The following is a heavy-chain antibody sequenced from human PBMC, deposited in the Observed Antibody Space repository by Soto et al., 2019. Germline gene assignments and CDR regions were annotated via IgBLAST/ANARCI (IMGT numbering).Heavy chain of an antibody. J-gene: IGHJ4*02. V-gene: IGHV1-18*01. CDR2: ISAYNGNT. Sequence: ASVKVSCKASGYTFTSYGISWVRQAPGQGLEWMGWISAYNGNTNYAQKLQGRVPMTTDTSTSTAYMELRSLRSDDTAVYYCAREADFWSCYYQFDYWGQGTLVTVSS. CDR1: GYTFTSYG. CDR3: AREADFWSCYYQFDY. D-gene: IGHD3-3*01.